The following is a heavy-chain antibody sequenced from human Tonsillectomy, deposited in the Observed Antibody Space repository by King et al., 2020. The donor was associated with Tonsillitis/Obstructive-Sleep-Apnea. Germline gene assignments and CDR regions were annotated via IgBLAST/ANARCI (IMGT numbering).Heavy chain of an antibody. J-gene: IGHJ4*02. V-gene: IGHV3-30*04. D-gene: IGHD3-22*01. CDR3: ARGGRTSDYYDAPGPLDY. CDR2: IAYDGNNK. Sequence: VQLVESGGGVVQPGGSLRLSCAASGFTFTTYAMHWVRQAPGKGLEWLAVIAYDGNNKYYADSVKGRFTISRDNSKDTLYLQLNSLRSEDTAVYYCARGGRTSDYYDAPGPLDYWGQGTLVTVSS. CDR1: GFTFTTYA.